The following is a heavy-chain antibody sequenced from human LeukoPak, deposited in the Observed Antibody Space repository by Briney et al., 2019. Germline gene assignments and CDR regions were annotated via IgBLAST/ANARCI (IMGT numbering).Heavy chain of an antibody. CDR2: ISAYNGNT. V-gene: IGHV1-18*01. Sequence: ASVKVSCKASGYTFTSYGISWVRQAPGQGLEWMGWISAYNGNTNYAQKLQGRVTMTTDTSTSTAYMELSRLRSDDTAVYYCARAHWGIAAAGTFAPWFDPWGQGTLVTVSS. D-gene: IGHD6-13*01. CDR3: ARAHWGIAAAGTFAPWFDP. CDR1: GYTFTSYG. J-gene: IGHJ5*02.